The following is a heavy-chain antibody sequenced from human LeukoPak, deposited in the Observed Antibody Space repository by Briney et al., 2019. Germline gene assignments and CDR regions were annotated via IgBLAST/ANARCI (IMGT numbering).Heavy chain of an antibody. CDR3: AKDLGRYRNNYFDY. J-gene: IGHJ4*02. D-gene: IGHD1-26*01. Sequence: GGSLRLSCAASGFTFSSYAMSWVRQPPEKGLEWVSTISGSGGGTYYADSVKGRFTISRDDSKNTLYLQMNSLRAEDTAVYYCAKDLGRYRNNYFDYWGQGTLVTVSS. V-gene: IGHV3-23*01. CDR1: GFTFSSYA. CDR2: ISGSGGGT.